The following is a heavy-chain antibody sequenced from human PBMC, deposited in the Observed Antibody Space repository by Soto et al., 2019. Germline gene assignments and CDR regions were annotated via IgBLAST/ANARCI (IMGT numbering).Heavy chain of an antibody. V-gene: IGHV1-69*12. D-gene: IGHD6-13*01. CDR1: GGTFSSYA. CDR3: AADPGIAAAGRPTDWYFDL. CDR2: IIPIFGTA. J-gene: IGHJ2*01. Sequence: QVQLVQSGAEVKKPGSSVKVSCKASGGTFSSYAISWVRQAPGQGLEWMGGIIPIFGTANYAQKFQGRVTITADESTSTAYMELSRLRSEDTAVYYCAADPGIAAAGRPTDWYFDLWGRGTLVTVSS.